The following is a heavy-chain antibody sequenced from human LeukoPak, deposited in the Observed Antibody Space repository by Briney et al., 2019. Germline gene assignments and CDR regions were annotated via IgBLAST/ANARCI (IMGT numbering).Heavy chain of an antibody. CDR1: GYTFTSHY. Sequence: ASVKVSCKASGYTFTSHYMRWVRQAPGQGLEWMGIINPSGGSTSYAQKFQGRVTMTRDTSTSTVYMELSSLRSEDTAVYYCARDRCSSSSSYYYYYGMDVWGQGTTVTVSS. D-gene: IGHD6-13*01. CDR3: ARDRCSSSSSYYYYYGMDV. J-gene: IGHJ6*02. CDR2: INPSGGST. V-gene: IGHV1-46*01.